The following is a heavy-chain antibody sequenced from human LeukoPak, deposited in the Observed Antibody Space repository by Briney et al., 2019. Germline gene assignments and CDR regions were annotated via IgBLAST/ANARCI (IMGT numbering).Heavy chain of an antibody. CDR1: GFTFSSYS. CDR3: TRDQEGSDY. V-gene: IGHV3-48*01. J-gene: IGHJ4*02. CDR2: ITRSSSAK. Sequence: GGSLRLSCVASGFTFSSYSMNWVRQAPGKGLEWVSYITRSSSAKFYADSVKGRFTISRDNAENLLYLQMNSLRAEDTAVYYCTRDQEGSDYWGQGTLVTVST.